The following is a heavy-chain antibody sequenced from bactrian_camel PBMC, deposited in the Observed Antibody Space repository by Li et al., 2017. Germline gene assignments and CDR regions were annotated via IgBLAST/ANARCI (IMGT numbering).Heavy chain of an antibody. CDR2: MRSDGNP. CDR1: GFNFGNNL. J-gene: IGHJ4*01. D-gene: IGHD1*01. CDR3: AADRPGSMVYVLSC. Sequence: HVQLVESGGGSVQAGGSLTLSCTVSGFNFGNNLVGWYRQAPGNKCELVANMRSDGNPHYADSVKDRFTISQDNAKNTVSLQMNNLKPEDTAVYYCAADRPGSMVYVLSCWGQGTQVTVS. V-gene: IGHV3S53*01.